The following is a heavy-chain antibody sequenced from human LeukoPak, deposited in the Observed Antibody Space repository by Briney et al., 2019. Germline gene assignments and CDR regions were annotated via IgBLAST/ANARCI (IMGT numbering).Heavy chain of an antibody. J-gene: IGHJ5*02. CDR3: ARGGEAVASWFDP. CDR1: GGSISSSNW. V-gene: IGHV4-4*02. CDR2: IYYSGST. D-gene: IGHD6-19*01. Sequence: SSGTLSLTCAVSGGSISSSNWWSWVRQTPGKGLEWIGYIYYSGSTNYNPSLKSRVTISVDTSKNQFSLKLSSVTAADTAVYYCARGGEAVASWFDPWGQGTLVTVSS.